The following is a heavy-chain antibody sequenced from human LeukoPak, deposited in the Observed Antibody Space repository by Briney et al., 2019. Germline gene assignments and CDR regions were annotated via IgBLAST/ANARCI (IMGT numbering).Heavy chain of an antibody. V-gene: IGHV1-69*04. CDR2: IIPILGIA. CDR3: AREHSSSWDQFDY. D-gene: IGHD6-13*01. J-gene: IGHJ4*02. Sequence: AASVTVPCKASGGTFSSYAISWVRQAPGQGLEWMGRIIPILGIANYAQKFQGRVTITADKSTSTAYMELSRLRSEDTAVYYCAREHSSSWDQFDYWGQGTLVTVSS. CDR1: GGTFSSYA.